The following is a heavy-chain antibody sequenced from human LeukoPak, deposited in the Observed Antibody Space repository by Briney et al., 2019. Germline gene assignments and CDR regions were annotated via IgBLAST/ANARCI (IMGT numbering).Heavy chain of an antibody. D-gene: IGHD3-9*01. CDR3: ARKAYDILTGYIGNGAFDI. CDR2: IIPILGIA. Sequence: SVKVSCKASGYTFTSYDINWVRQATGQGLEWMGRIIPILGIANYAQKFQGRVTITADKSTSTAYMELSSLRSEDTAVYYCARKAYDILTGYIGNGAFDIWGQGTMVTVSS. CDR1: GYTFTSYD. V-gene: IGHV1-69*04. J-gene: IGHJ3*02.